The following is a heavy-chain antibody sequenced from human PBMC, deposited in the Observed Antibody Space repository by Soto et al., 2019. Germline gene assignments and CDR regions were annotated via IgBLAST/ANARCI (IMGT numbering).Heavy chain of an antibody. D-gene: IGHD2-15*01. V-gene: IGHV2-5*02. Sequence: QITLKESGPTLVKPTQTLTLTCTFSGFSLSTSGVGVGWIRQPPGKALEWLALIYWDDDKRYSPSLKSRLTITKDTSKNQVVLTMTSMDPVDTATYYCAHRRLSVVVVDATRPGFDYWGQGTLVTVSS. J-gene: IGHJ4*02. CDR1: GFSLSTSGVG. CDR2: IYWDDDK. CDR3: AHRRLSVVVVDATRPGFDY.